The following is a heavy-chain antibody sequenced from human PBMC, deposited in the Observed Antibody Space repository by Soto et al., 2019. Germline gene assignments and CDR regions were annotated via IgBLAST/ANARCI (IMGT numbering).Heavy chain of an antibody. V-gene: IGHV3-30*18. CDR2: ISYDGSNK. J-gene: IGHJ3*02. CDR3: VKDYGDYDRSAALDI. Sequence: GGSLRLSCTASGFTFSNYGMHWVRQAPGKGLEWVTIISYDGSNKYYADSVKGRFTVSRDSSKNTLYLQMNSLRAEDTAVYYCVKDYGDYDRSAALDIWGQGTMVTVSS. D-gene: IGHD4-17*01. CDR1: GFTFSNYG.